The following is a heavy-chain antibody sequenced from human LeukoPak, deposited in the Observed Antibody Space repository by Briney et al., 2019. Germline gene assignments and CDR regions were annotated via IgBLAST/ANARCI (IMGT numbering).Heavy chain of an antibody. V-gene: IGHV1-2*02. CDR3: ARGGSVAAAGRAFDI. Sequence: GASVKVSCKASGYTFTGYYMHWVRQAPGQGLEWMGWINPNSGGTNYAQKFQGRVTMTRDTSISTAYMELSRLRSDDTAVYYCARGGSVAAAGRAFDIWGQGTMVTVSS. CDR2: INPNSGGT. J-gene: IGHJ3*02. D-gene: IGHD6-13*01. CDR1: GYTFTGYY.